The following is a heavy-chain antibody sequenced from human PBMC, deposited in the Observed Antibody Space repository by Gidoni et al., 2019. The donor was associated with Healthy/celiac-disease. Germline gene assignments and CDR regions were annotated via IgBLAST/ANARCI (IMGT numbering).Heavy chain of an antibody. J-gene: IGHJ6*02. CDR1: GGSISSSTW. V-gene: IGHV4-4*02. D-gene: IGHD2-8*01. Sequence: QVQLQESGPGLVKPSGPLSLTCAVAGGSISSSTWWSWVRQPPGKGLELIGEIYHSGSTNYNPSLKSRVTISVDKSKNQFSLKLSSVTAADTAVYYCARERGIMVYARVYYYGMDVWGQGTTVTVSS. CDR2: IYHSGST. CDR3: ARERGIMVYARVYYYGMDV.